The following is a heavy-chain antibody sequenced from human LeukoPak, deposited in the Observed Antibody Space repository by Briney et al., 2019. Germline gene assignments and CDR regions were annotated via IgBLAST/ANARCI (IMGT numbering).Heavy chain of an antibody. CDR2: ISYDGSNK. J-gene: IGHJ6*02. CDR3: AALISFGGMDV. CDR1: GFTFSSYG. D-gene: IGHD3/OR15-3a*01. Sequence: GGSLRLSCAASGFTFSSYGMHWVRQAPGKGLEWVAVISYDGSNKYYADSVKGRFIISRDNSKNTLYLQMNSLRAEDTAVYYCAALISFGGMDVWGQGTTVTVSS. V-gene: IGHV3-30*03.